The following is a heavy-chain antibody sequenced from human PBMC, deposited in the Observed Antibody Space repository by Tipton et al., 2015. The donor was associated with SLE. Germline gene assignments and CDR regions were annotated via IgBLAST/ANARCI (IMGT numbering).Heavy chain of an antibody. CDR1: GGSFSGYY. V-gene: IGHV4-34*01. CDR2: INHSGST. CDR3: AGPGVAGPYYFDY. Sequence: TLSLTCAVYGGSFSGYYWSWIRQPPGKGLEWIGEINHSGSTNYNPSLKSRVTISVDTSKNQFSLKLSSVTAADTAVYYCAGPGVAGPYYFDYWGQGTLVTVSS. D-gene: IGHD6-19*01. J-gene: IGHJ4*02.